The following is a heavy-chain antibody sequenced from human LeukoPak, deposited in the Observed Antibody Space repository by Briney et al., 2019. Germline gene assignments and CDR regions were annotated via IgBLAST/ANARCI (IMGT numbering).Heavy chain of an antibody. CDR1: GFTFNSYA. D-gene: IGHD1-26*01. CDR2: ISGSSGGT. V-gene: IGHV3-23*01. Sequence: GGSLRLSCAASGFTFNSYAMSWVRQAPEEGLEWVATISGSSGGTYYADSVKGRFTISRDDSKNTLYLQMNSLRAEDTAVYYCAKDLGRYRNNYFDYWGQGTLVTVSS. CDR3: AKDLGRYRNNYFDY. J-gene: IGHJ4*02.